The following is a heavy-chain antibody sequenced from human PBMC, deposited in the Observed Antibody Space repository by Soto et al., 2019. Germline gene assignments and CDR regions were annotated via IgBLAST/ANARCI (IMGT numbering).Heavy chain of an antibody. D-gene: IGHD6-13*01. V-gene: IGHV1-69*13. CDR1: GGTFSSYA. CDR3: ARDSWDRYSSSWYRVNWFDP. Sequence: SVKVSCKASGGTFSSYAISWLRQSPGQGLEWMGGIIPIFGTANYAQKFQGRVTITADESTSTAYMELSSLRSEDTAVYYCARDSWDRYSSSWYRVNWFDPWGQGTLVTVSS. CDR2: IIPIFGTA. J-gene: IGHJ5*02.